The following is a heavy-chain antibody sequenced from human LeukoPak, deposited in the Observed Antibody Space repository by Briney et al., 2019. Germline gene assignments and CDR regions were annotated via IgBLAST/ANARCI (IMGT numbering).Heavy chain of an antibody. J-gene: IGHJ4*02. D-gene: IGHD3-22*01. CDR1: GYSISSGYY. Sequence: SETLSLTCTVSGYSISSGYYWGWIRQPPGKGLEWIGSIYHSGSTYYNPSLKSRVTISVDTSKNQFSLKLSSVTAADTAVYYCARGQEVAWDYYDSSGPTGGVVDYWGQGTLVTVS. CDR3: ARGQEVAWDYYDSSGPTGGVVDY. CDR2: IYHSGST. V-gene: IGHV4-38-2*02.